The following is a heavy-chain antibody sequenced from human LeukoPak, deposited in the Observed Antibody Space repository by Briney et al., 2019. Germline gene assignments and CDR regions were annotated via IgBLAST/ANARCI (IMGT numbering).Heavy chain of an antibody. Sequence: GGSLRLSCAASGFTFSSYSMNWVRQAPGKGLEWVSSISSSSSYIYYADSVKGRFTISRDNAKNSLYLQMSSLRAEDTALYHCARDYYDSSGRTDAFDIWGQGTMVTVSS. CDR2: ISSSSSYI. V-gene: IGHV3-21*04. D-gene: IGHD3-22*01. CDR3: ARDYYDSSGRTDAFDI. CDR1: GFTFSSYS. J-gene: IGHJ3*02.